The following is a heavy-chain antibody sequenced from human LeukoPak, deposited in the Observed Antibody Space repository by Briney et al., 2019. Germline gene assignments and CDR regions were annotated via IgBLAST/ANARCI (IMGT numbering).Heavy chain of an antibody. CDR1: GYTFTGYY. CDR3: AREGYDFWSGYYAGY. Sequence: ASVKVSCKASGYTFTGYYMHWVRQAPGQGLEWMGWINLNSGGTNYAQKFQGRVTMTRDTSISTAYMELSRLRSDDTAVYYCAREGYDFWSGYYAGYWGQGTLVTVSS. D-gene: IGHD3-3*01. V-gene: IGHV1-2*02. J-gene: IGHJ4*02. CDR2: INLNSGGT.